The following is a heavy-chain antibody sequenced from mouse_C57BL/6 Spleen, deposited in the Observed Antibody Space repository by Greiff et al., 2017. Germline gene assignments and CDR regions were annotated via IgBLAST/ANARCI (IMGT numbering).Heavy chain of an antibody. CDR1: GYTFTSYG. Sequence: QVQLKQSGAELARPGASVKLSCKASGYTFTSYGISWVKQRTGQGLEWIGEIYPRSGNTYYNEKFKGKATLTADKSSSTAYMELRSLTSEDSAVYVCARDTMVTTTGFFDYWGQGTTLTVSS. V-gene: IGHV1-81*01. CDR2: IYPRSGNT. D-gene: IGHD2-2*01. CDR3: ARDTMVTTTGFFDY. J-gene: IGHJ2*01.